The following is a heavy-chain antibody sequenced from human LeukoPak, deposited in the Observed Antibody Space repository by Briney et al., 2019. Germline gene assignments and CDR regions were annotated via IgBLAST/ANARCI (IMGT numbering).Heavy chain of an antibody. Sequence: ASVKVSCKASGYTFTGYYMHWVRQAPGQGLEWMGWINPNSGGTNYAQKFQGRDTMTRDTSISTAYMELSRLRSDDTAVYYCARGSHRSDYYYYGMDVWGQGTTVTVSS. CDR2: INPNSGGT. V-gene: IGHV1-2*02. D-gene: IGHD1-14*01. J-gene: IGHJ6*02. CDR1: GYTFTGYY. CDR3: ARGSHRSDYYYYGMDV.